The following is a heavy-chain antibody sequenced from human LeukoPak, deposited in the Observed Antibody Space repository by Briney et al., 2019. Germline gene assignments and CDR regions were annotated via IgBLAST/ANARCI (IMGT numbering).Heavy chain of an antibody. CDR1: GGSISTYY. CDR2: IYYSGST. V-gene: IGHV4-59*01. Sequence: PSETLSLTCTVSGGSISTYYWNWIRQPPGKGLEWIGYIYYSGSTNYNPSLKSRVTISVDTSKNQFSLNLTSVTAADTAVYYCARGGFRQTFDNWGQGTLVTVSS. CDR3: ARGGFRQTFDN. J-gene: IGHJ4*02.